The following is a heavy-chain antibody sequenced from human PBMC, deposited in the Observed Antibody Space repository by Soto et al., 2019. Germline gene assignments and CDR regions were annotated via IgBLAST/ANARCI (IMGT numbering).Heavy chain of an antibody. CDR2: IIPILGIA. D-gene: IGHD6-13*01. CDR3: ARDYGSSYHYYYMDV. Sequence: ASVKVSCKASGGTFSSYTISWVRQAPGQGLEWMGRIIPILGIANYAQKFQGRVTITADKSTSTAYMELSSLRSEDTAVYYCARDYGSSYHYYYMDVWGKGTTVTVSS. CDR1: GGTFSSYT. V-gene: IGHV1-69*04. J-gene: IGHJ6*03.